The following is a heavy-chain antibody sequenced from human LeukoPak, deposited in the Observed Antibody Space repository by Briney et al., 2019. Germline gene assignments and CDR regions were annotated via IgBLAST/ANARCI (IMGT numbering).Heavy chain of an antibody. J-gene: IGHJ4*02. D-gene: IGHD3-22*01. Sequence: SETLSLTCAVSGGSISSSNWWSWVRQPPGKGLEWIGEIYHSGSTNYNPSLKSRVTISVDKSKNQFSLQLTSVTVADTAVYYCARVQKSNSGYYYLADSWGPGTLVPVSS. CDR3: ARVQKSNSGYYYLADS. CDR1: GGSISSSNW. CDR2: IYHSGST. V-gene: IGHV4-4*02.